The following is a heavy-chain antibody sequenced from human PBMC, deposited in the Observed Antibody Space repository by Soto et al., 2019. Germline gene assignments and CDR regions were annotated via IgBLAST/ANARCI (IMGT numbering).Heavy chain of an antibody. V-gene: IGHV3-30*04. CDR3: ARGGEKISRVPDYYYGMDV. J-gene: IGHJ6*02. Sequence: QVQLVESGGGVVQPGGSLRLSCVASGFAFSTYSLHWVRQAPGKGLEWVAVISYDGMNAYYPDSVKGRFTVSRDNSKNSLYLQMTSLRPADTAVFYCARGGEKISRVPDYYYGMDVWGQVTTVTISS. D-gene: IGHD7-27*01. CDR2: ISYDGMNA. CDR1: GFAFSTYS.